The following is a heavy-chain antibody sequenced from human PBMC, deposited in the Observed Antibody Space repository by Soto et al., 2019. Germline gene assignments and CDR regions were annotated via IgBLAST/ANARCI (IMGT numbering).Heavy chain of an antibody. D-gene: IGHD2-15*01. J-gene: IGHJ3*02. CDR3: AAELYSSGRCCWFDS. Sequence: SGKASCSASGFTVSNSSVQSVRQARGQRLEWMGWIVVGAGNTNYAQELQGRLTITRDVSTNTAYMELRSLRSEYTAVYYCAAELYSSGRCCWFDSGGQGTMGTVSS. CDR2: IVVGAGNT. CDR1: GFTVSNSS. V-gene: IGHV1-58*01.